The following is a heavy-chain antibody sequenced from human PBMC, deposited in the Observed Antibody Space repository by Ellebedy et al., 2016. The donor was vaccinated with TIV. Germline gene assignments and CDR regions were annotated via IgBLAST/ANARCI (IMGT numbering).Heavy chain of an antibody. D-gene: IGHD1-1*01. J-gene: IGHJ6*02. Sequence: GESLKISCAASGFTFSNYWMSWVRQAPGEGLEWVAAISKDGTYKHYGDSVSGRFTLSRDNSNNILYLQMNNLRADDAAVYYCAKDLWPPDTDGYWNDDYYFAMDVWGQGTTVTVSS. CDR3: AKDLWPPDTDGYWNDDYYFAMDV. V-gene: IGHV3-30*18. CDR1: GFTFSNYW. CDR2: ISKDGTYK.